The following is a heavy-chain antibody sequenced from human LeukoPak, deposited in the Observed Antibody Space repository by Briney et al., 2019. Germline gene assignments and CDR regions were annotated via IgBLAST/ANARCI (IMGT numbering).Heavy chain of an antibody. CDR2: INHSGST. D-gene: IGHD6-19*01. CDR3: ASIAVAGVLDY. J-gene: IGHJ3*01. Sequence: SETLSLTCAVYAESFSDYYWSWIRQPPGKGLEWIGEINHSGSTNYNPSLKSRVTISVDTSKNQFSLKLSSVTAADTAVYYCASIAVAGVLDYWGQGTMVTVSS. V-gene: IGHV4-34*01. CDR1: AESFSDYY.